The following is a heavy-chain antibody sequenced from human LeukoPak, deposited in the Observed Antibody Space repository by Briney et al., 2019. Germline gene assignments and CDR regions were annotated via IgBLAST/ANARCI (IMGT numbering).Heavy chain of an antibody. Sequence: GGSLRLSCAASGFTFSDYYMSWIRQAPGKGLEWVSYISSSSSYTKYAESVKGRFTISRDNAKNSLFLQMNSLRAEETAVYYCARGEYYYDGGYWGQGTLVTVSS. J-gene: IGHJ4*02. CDR2: ISSSSSYT. CDR1: GFTFSDYY. V-gene: IGHV3-11*03. D-gene: IGHD3-22*01. CDR3: ARGEYYYDGGY.